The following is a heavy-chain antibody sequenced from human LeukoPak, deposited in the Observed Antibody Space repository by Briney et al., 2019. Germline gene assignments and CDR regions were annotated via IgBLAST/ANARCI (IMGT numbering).Heavy chain of an antibody. CDR2: INPNSGGT. D-gene: IGHD2-2*01. CDR3: AREGHCSSTNCYFSFDY. Sequence: ASVKVSCKASGYTFTGYYMHWVRQAPGQGLEWMGWINPNSGGTNYAQKFQGRVTMTRDTSISTAYMELSRLRSDDTAVYYCAREGHCSSTNCYFSFDYWGQGTLVTVSS. J-gene: IGHJ4*02. CDR1: GYTFTGYY. V-gene: IGHV1-2*02.